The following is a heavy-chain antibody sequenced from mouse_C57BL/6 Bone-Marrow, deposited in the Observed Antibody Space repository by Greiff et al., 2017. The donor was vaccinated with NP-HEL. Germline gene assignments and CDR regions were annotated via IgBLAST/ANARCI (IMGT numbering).Heavy chain of an antibody. CDR3: ARPSLPGIYAMDY. Sequence: VQRVESGPELVKPGASVKISCKASGYAFSSSWMNWVKQRPGKGLEWIGRIYPGDGDTNYNGKFKGKATLTADKSSSTAYMQLSSLTSEDSAVYFCARPSLPGIYAMDYWGQGTSVTVSS. V-gene: IGHV1-82*01. J-gene: IGHJ4*01. CDR1: GYAFSSSW. D-gene: IGHD1-1*01. CDR2: IYPGDGDT.